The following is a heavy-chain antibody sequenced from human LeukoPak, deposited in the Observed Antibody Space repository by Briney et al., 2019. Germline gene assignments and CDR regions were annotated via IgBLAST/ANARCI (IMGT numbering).Heavy chain of an antibody. CDR2: IYYSGST. V-gene: IGHV4-39*01. CDR1: GGSISSSSYY. Sequence: SDTLSLTCTVSGGSISSSSYYWGWIRQPPGKGLEWIGSIYYSGSTYYNPSLKSRVTISVDTSKNQFSLKLSSVTAADTAVYYCARGGYTAMVYGLIKNWCDPWGKGNLDTVSS. CDR3: ARGGYTAMVYGLIKNWCDP. J-gene: IGHJ5*02. D-gene: IGHD5-18*01.